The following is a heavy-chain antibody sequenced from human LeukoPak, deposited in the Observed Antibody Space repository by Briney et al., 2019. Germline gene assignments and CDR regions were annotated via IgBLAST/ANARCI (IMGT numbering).Heavy chain of an antibody. J-gene: IGHJ4*02. V-gene: IGHV3-30*18. CDR3: AKDQKYSY. D-gene: IGHD6-6*01. CDR2: ISYDGSNK. CDR1: GGSISGTN. Sequence: PSGTLSLTCGVSGGSISGTNWWSWVRQAPGKGLEWVAVISYDGSNKYYADSVKGRFTISRDNSKNTLYLQMNSLRAEDTAVYYCAKDQKYSYWGQGTLVTVSS.